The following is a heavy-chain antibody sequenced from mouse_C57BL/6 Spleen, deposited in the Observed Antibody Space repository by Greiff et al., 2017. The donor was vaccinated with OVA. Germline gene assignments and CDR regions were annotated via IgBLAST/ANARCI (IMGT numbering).Heavy chain of an antibody. V-gene: IGHV3-6*01. Sequence: ESGPGLVKPSQSLSLTCSVTGYSITSGYYWNWVRQFPGNKLEWMGYLSYDGSTHYKPSLKNRISITRDTPKHQFFLKLNSVTTDDTATDYCARRTGTGVYYAMDYWGQGTPVTVSS. D-gene: IGHD3-3*01. CDR2: LSYDGST. CDR1: GYSITSGYY. CDR3: ARRTGTGVYYAMDY. J-gene: IGHJ4*01.